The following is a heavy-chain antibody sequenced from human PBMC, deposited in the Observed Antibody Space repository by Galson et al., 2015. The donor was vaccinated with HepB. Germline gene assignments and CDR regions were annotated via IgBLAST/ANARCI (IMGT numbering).Heavy chain of an antibody. Sequence: LRLSCAASGFTVSSNYMSWVRQAPGKGLEWVSVLYSGGSTYYADSVRCRFTISRDNSKNTLYLQMNSLRAEDTAVYYCARDSIAADAFDIWGQGTMVTVSS. V-gene: IGHV3-53*01. CDR3: ARDSIAADAFDI. CDR1: GFTVSSNY. J-gene: IGHJ3*02. D-gene: IGHD6-13*01. CDR2: LYSGGST.